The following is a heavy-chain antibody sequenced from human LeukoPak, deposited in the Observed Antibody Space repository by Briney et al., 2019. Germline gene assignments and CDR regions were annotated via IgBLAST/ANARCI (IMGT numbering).Heavy chain of an antibody. D-gene: IGHD5-12*01. Sequence: GASVKVSCKASGYTFANYYMHCVRQAPGHGLEWMGIINPSTGSTKYAQKFQGRVTMTRDKSTSTVYMELTSLRSEDTAVYYCARVAHRYSDYDYHDYWGQGTLVTVSS. CDR2: INPSTGST. CDR1: GYTFANYY. V-gene: IGHV1-46*01. J-gene: IGHJ4*02. CDR3: ARVAHRYSDYDYHDY.